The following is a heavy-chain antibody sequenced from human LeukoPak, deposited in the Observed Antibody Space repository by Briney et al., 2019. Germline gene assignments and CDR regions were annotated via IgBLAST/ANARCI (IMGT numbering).Heavy chain of an antibody. CDR2: INPNSGGT. J-gene: IGHJ4*02. D-gene: IGHD6-13*01. V-gene: IGHV1-2*02. Sequence: GASVKVSCKASGYTLTGYYMHWVRQAPGQGLEWMGWINPNSGGTNYAQKFQGRVTMTRDTSISTAYMGVSRLRYDDTAVYYCARGVAAAGTPRGFDHWGQGTLVTVSS. CDR3: ARGVAAAGTPRGFDH. CDR1: GYTLTGYY.